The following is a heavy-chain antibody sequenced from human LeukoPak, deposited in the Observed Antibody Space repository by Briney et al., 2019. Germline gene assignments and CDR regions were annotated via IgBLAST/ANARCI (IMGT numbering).Heavy chain of an antibody. J-gene: IGHJ4*02. CDR3: ARELGYSNVR. CDR2: IIPIFGTA. V-gene: IGHV1-69*13. Sequence: ASVKVSCKASGGTFSSYAISWARQAPGQGLEWMGGIIPIFGTANYAQKFQGRVTITADESTSTAYMELSSLRSEDTAVYYCARELGYSNVRWGQGTLVTVSS. D-gene: IGHD6-13*01. CDR1: GGTFSSYA.